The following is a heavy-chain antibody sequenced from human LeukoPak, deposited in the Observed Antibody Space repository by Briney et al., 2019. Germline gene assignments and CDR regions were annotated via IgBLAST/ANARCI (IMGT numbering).Heavy chain of an antibody. CDR1: GFTFTGHT. CDR2: ISGSGGST. D-gene: IGHD3-22*01. V-gene: IGHV3-23*01. Sequence: GGSLRLSCAASGFTFTGHTMTWLRQAPGKGLEWVSAISGSGGSTYYADSVKGRFTISRDNSKNTLYLQMNSLRAEDTAVYYCAKDPTMIVVVIPDYWGQGTLVTVSS. J-gene: IGHJ4*02. CDR3: AKDPTMIVVVIPDY.